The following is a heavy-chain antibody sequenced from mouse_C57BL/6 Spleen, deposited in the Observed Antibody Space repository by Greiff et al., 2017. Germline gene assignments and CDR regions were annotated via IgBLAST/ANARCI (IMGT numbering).Heavy chain of an antibody. CDR1: GYAFSSYW. D-gene: IGHD1-1*01. CDR2: IYPGDGDT. J-gene: IGHJ2*01. Sequence: QVQLQQSGAELVKPGASVKISCKASGYAFSSYWMNWVKQRPGKGLEWIGQIYPGDGDTNYNGKFKGKATLTADKSSSTAYMQLSSLTSEDSAVYFCASQGVNYGYFDYWGQGTTLTVSS. V-gene: IGHV1-80*01. CDR3: ASQGVNYGYFDY.